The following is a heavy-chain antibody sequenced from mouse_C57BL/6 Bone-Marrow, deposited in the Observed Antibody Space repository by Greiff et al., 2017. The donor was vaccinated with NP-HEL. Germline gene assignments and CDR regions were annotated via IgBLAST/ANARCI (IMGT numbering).Heavy chain of an antibody. CDR3: ARQCPYGNFDY. V-gene: IGHV5-12*01. D-gene: IGHD2-1*01. J-gene: IGHJ2*01. Sequence: DVMLVESGGGLVQPGGSLKLSCAASGFTFSDYYMYWVRQTPEKRLEWVAYISNGGGSTYYPDTVKGRFTISRDNAKNTLYLQMSLLKSEDTAMYYCARQCPYGNFDYWGQGTTLTVSS. CDR1: GFTFSDYY. CDR2: ISNGGGST.